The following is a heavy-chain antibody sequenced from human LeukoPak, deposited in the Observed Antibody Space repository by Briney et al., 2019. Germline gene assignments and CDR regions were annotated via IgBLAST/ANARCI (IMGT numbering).Heavy chain of an antibody. D-gene: IGHD6-19*01. CDR2: ISDQGGST. CDR1: GFTFYIYA. CDR3: ARVDSTGWDDAFDY. J-gene: IGHJ4*02. V-gene: IGHV3-64*01. Sequence: GGSLRLSCAASGFTFYIYAMHWVRQAPGKGLEYVSGISDQGGSTYYANSVKGRFTISRDNSKNTLYLQMGSLRAEGTAVYYCARVDSTGWDDAFDYWGQGTLVTVSS.